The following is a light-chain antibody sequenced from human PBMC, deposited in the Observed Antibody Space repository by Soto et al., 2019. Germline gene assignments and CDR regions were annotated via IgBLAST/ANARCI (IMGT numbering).Light chain of an antibody. Sequence: IVVTQSPGTLSLSPGERATLSCMASQSISSSYLAWYQQKPGQAPRLLIYGASSRATGIPDRFSGSGSGTDFTLAVRRLESEDFAVFYCQQYGSSPYTFGQGTKLEIK. J-gene: IGKJ2*01. CDR2: GAS. CDR1: QSISSSY. V-gene: IGKV3-20*01. CDR3: QQYGSSPYT.